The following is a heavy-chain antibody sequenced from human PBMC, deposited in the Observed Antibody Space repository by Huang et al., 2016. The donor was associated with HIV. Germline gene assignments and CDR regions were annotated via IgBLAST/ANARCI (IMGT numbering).Heavy chain of an antibody. CDR3: VKETVQWLVTY. J-gene: IGHJ4*02. CDR2: IQYDGSNK. Sequence: QVQVVESGGGVVQPGGSLSFSCAASGFTSSSHGMHWVRQGPGKGLEWVAFIQYDGSNKYFADAVKGRFTMSRDNSKNTLYLQMNSLRGEDTAVYYCVKETVQWLVTYWGQGTLVTVSS. CDR1: GFTSSSHG. V-gene: IGHV3-30*02. D-gene: IGHD6-19*01.